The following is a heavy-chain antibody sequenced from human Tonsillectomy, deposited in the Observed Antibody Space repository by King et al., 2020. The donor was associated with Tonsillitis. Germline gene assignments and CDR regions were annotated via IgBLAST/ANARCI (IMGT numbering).Heavy chain of an antibody. D-gene: IGHD3-10*01. Sequence: VQLVESGSELKKPGASVKVSCTATGYSFTTYGLNWVRQAPGKGLEWVGWINTDTGNPMYAQGFTGRFVFSLDTSVSTAYLQITDVKAEDSAVYYCARAGAETFPFRAFDIWAQGTLVTVSS. V-gene: IGHV7-4-1*02. CDR2: INTDTGNP. J-gene: IGHJ3*02. CDR1: GYSFTTYG. CDR3: ARAGAETFPFRAFDI.